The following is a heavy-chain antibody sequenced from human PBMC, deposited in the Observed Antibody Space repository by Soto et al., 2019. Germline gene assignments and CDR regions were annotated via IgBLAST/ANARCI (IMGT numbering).Heavy chain of an antibody. CDR3: ARRGVGPTPLDY. V-gene: IGHV3-30*03. Sequence: QVQLVESGGGVVQPGRSLRLSCAASEFTFSSYGMHWVRQAPGKGLQWVAVISYDGSNKYYADSVKGRFTISRDNSKHTLYLQMNSLRPEDTAVYYCARRGVGPTPLDYWGQGTLVTVSS. D-gene: IGHD3-3*01. CDR1: EFTFSSYG. J-gene: IGHJ4*02. CDR2: ISYDGSNK.